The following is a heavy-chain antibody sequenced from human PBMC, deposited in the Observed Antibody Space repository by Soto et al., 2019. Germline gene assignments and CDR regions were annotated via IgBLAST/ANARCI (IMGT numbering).Heavy chain of an antibody. CDR1: GFTFGDYA. D-gene: IGHD4-4*01. Sequence: GGSLRLSCTASGFTFGDYAMSWFRQAPGKGLEWVAFISYDGSNKYYADSVKGRFTISRDNSKNTLYLQMNSLRAEDTAVYYCARPLWRDDYNWGYFDLWGRGTLVTVSS. J-gene: IGHJ2*01. V-gene: IGHV3-30-3*01. CDR3: ARPLWRDDYNWGYFDL. CDR2: ISYDGSNK.